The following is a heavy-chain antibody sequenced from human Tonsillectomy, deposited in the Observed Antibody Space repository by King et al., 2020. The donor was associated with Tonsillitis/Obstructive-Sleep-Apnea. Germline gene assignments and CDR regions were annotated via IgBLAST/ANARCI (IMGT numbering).Heavy chain of an antibody. D-gene: IGHD6-13*01. CDR2: IYYSGST. J-gene: IGHJ4*02. Sequence: QLQESGPGLVKPSETLSLTCTVSSGSISSSSYYWGWIRQPPGKGLEWIGSIYYSGSTYYNPSLKSRVTISVDTSKNQFSLKLSSVTAADTAVYYCARRGSSSWGSLKFFDYWGQGTLVTVSS. V-gene: IGHV4-39*01. CDR1: SGSISSSSYY. CDR3: ARRGSSSWGSLKFFDY.